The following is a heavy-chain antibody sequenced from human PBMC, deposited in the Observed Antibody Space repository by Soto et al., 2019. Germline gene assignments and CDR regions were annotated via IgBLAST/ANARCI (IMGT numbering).Heavy chain of an antibody. J-gene: IGHJ4*02. V-gene: IGHV4-30-4*02. D-gene: IGHD2-15*01. CDR2: IYYSGSA. Sequence: PSETLSLTCTVSGGSISSGDYYWSWIRQPPGKGLEWIGYIYYSGSAYYNPSLKSRVTISVDTSKNQFSLKLSSVTAADTAVYYCARVKCSGGSCDKPFDYWGQGTLVTVSS. CDR3: ARVKCSGGSCDKPFDY. CDR1: GGSISSGDYY.